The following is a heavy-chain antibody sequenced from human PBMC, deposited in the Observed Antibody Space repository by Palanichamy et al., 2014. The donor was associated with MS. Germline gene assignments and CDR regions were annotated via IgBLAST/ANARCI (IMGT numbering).Heavy chain of an antibody. J-gene: IGHJ4*02. D-gene: IGHD3-10*01. CDR1: GYSFTSYW. V-gene: IGHV5-51*01. CDR3: ARLGHQYGSGQTIPGYFDY. Sequence: EVQLAQSGAEVKKPGESLKISCKGSGYSFTSYWIGWVRQMPGKGLEWMGIIYPGDSDTRYSPSFQGQVTISADKSISTAYLQWSSLKASDTAMYYCARLGHQYGSGQTIPGYFDYWGQGTLVTVSS. CDR2: IYPGDSDT.